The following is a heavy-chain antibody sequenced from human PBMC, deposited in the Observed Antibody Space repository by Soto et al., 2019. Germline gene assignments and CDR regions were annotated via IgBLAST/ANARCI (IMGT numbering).Heavy chain of an antibody. CDR3: ARKRPYCGGGSCSFDVFEM. CDR1: GGSISSYY. D-gene: IGHD2-15*01. CDR2: IYNNERT. Sequence: SETLSLTCTVSGGSISSYYWSWMRQPPGKGLQWIGDIYNNERTKYNPSLESRVTISVDTSKNQFSLKLSSVTAADTALYYCARKRPYCGGGSCSFDVFEMRGQGTIVNDSS. J-gene: IGHJ3*02. V-gene: IGHV4-59*01.